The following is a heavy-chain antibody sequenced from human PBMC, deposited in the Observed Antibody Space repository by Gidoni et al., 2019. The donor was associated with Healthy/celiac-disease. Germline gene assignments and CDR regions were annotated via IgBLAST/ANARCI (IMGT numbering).Heavy chain of an antibody. CDR1: GLTFSGSA. Sequence: EVQLVESGGGLVQPGGSLKLSCAASGLTFSGSAMAWVRQASGKGLECVGRIRSKSNSYATAYAASVKGRFTISRDDSKNTAYLQMNSLKTEDTAVYYCADIAAAGTDFDYWGQGTLVTVSS. D-gene: IGHD6-13*01. CDR2: IRSKSNSYAT. V-gene: IGHV3-73*02. J-gene: IGHJ4*02. CDR3: ADIAAAGTDFDY.